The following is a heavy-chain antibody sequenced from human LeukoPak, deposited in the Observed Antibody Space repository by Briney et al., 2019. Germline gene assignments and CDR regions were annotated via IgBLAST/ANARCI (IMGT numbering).Heavy chain of an antibody. J-gene: IGHJ4*02. CDR2: IYLSGST. CDR3: ARREVNDYTKEGFDY. V-gene: IGHV4-39*02. CDR1: GDSINNSNSF. D-gene: IGHD4-11*01. Sequence: SETLSLTCTVSGDSINNSNSFWVWIRQPPEKGLGYIGSIYLSGSTLYNPSPKSRLTISVDTSTNHFSLKLTSVTAADTAVYYCARREVNDYTKEGFDYWGQGSMVTVSS.